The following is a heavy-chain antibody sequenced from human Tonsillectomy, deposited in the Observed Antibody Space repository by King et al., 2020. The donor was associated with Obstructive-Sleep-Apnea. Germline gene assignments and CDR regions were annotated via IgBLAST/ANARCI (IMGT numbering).Heavy chain of an antibody. CDR2: IYHSGST. J-gene: IGHJ4*02. CDR1: GYSLSSGYY. Sequence: QLQESGPGLVKPSETLSLTCTVSGYSLSSGYYWGWIRQPPGKGLEWIGSIYHSGSTYYNSSLKSRVTISIDTSKNQFSLKLSSVTAADTAVYSCASVNYGGKSGGVFDSWGQGTLVTVSS. V-gene: IGHV4-38-2*02. D-gene: IGHD4-23*01. CDR3: ASVNYGGKSGGVFDS.